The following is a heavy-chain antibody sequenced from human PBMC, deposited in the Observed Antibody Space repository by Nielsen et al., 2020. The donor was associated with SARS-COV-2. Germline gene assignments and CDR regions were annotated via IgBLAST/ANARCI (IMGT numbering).Heavy chain of an antibody. CDR2: IYTRGYT. CDR1: GDSISSGSYY. V-gene: IGHV4-61*02. CDR3: ARGSDEGLAL. D-gene: IGHD3-3*01. J-gene: IGHJ4*02. Sequence: SETLSLTCTVSGDSISSGSYYWTWIRQPAGKGLEWIGRIYTRGYTNYNPSLKSRVTISVDTSRNQFSLKLTSVTAADTAVYYCARGSDEGLALWGQGTLVTVSS.